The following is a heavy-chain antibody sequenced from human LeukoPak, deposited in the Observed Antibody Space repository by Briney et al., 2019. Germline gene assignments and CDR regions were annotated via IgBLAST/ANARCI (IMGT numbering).Heavy chain of an antibody. CDR2: MNPNSGNI. CDR3: AKRSGFPPYYFDY. Sequence: ASVKVSCKASGYTFTSYDINWVRQATGHGLEWMGWMNPNSGNIFYAQKFQGRLTMTRNTSISTAYMELSSLRSEDTAVYYCAKRSGFPPYYFDYWGQGTLVTVSS. J-gene: IGHJ4*02. CDR1: GYTFTSYD. D-gene: IGHD3-3*01. V-gene: IGHV1-8*01.